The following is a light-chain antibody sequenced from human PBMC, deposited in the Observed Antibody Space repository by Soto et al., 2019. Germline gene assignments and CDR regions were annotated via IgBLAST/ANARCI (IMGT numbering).Light chain of an antibody. J-gene: IGLJ2*01. V-gene: IGLV2-14*01. CDR2: DVS. Sequence: QAVVTQPASVSGYPGQSITISCTGTSSDIGAYNYVSWYQQHPGKAPKLMIYDVSNRPSGVSNRFSGSKSGNTASLTISGLQAEDEADYYCSSYTRSTTFVFGGGTKVTVL. CDR3: SSYTRSTTFV. CDR1: SSDIGAYNY.